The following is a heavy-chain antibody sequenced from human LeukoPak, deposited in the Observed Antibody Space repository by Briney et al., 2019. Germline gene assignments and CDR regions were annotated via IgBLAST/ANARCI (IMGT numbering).Heavy chain of an antibody. CDR3: AIDGGVGAQYYFDY. J-gene: IGHJ4*02. V-gene: IGHV4-4*07. CDR2: LYTSGST. Sequence: SETLSLTCSVSGGSISSYYLSWIRQPAGKGLEWIGRLYTSGSTNYNPSLKSRVTMSVDTSKNQFSLKLSSVTAADTAVYYCAIDGGVGAQYYFDYWGQGTLVTVSS. CDR1: GGSISSYY. D-gene: IGHD1-26*01.